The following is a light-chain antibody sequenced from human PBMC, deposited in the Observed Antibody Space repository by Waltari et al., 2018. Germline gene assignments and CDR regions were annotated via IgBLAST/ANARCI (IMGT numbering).Light chain of an antibody. J-gene: IGKJ5*01. V-gene: IGKV3-11*01. CDR3: QQRSNWLT. CDR2: DAS. CDR1: QSVSSN. Sequence: EIVLTQSPATLSLSPGERATLSCRASQSVSSNLAWYHKKPGQAPRLLIYDASNRATGIPARFSGSGSGTDFTLTISSLEPEDFAVYYCQQRSNWLTFGQGTRLEIK.